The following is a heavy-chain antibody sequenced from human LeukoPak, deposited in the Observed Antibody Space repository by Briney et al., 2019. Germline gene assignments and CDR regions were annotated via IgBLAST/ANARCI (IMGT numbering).Heavy chain of an antibody. J-gene: IGHJ4*02. V-gene: IGHV3-23*01. CDR1: GFTFSSYG. Sequence: GGSLRLSCASSGFTFSSYGMSWVRQAPVKGLKWVSGITGSGGSTYYADSVKGRFTISRDNSKNTLYLQMNSLRAEDTAVYYCAKAQGGYSWDYWGQGTLVTVSS. CDR2: ITGSGGST. CDR3: AKAQGGYSWDY. D-gene: IGHD5-12*01.